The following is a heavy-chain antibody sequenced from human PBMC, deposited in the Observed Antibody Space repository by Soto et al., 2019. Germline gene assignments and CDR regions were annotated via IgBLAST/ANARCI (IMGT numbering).Heavy chain of an antibody. V-gene: IGHV3-21*01. J-gene: IGHJ4*02. Sequence: EVQLVESGGGLVKPGGSLRLSCAASGFTFSSNSMTWVRQAPGKGLEWVSSISSRSQSIYYADSVKGRFTISRDNAKNSLYLQMNSLRAEDTAVYYCAREGPACTSCYSHNWVQGTLVTVSS. D-gene: IGHD2-2*01. CDR2: ISSRSQSI. CDR3: AREGPACTSCYSHN. CDR1: GFTFSSNS.